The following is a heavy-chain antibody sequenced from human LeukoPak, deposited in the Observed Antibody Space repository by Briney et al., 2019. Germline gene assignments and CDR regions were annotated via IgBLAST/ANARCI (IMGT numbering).Heavy chain of an antibody. D-gene: IGHD6-19*01. J-gene: IGHJ6*02. CDR3: ARDMQWGSDDYGMDV. CDR1: GFTFSSYE. CDR2: ISRSGSTT. Sequence: GGSLRLSCAASGFTFSSYEMSWVRQAGGKGRGWVSYISRSGSTTYYAECVKGRFTISRDNAKNSLYLQMNSLRAEDTAIYFCARDMQWGSDDYGMDVCGQGTTVTVSS. V-gene: IGHV3-48*03.